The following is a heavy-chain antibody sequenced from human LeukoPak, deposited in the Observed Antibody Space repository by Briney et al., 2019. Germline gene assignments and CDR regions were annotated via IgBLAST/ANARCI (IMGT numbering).Heavy chain of an antibody. CDR2: ISSSGEKI. J-gene: IGHJ6*02. CDR1: GLSFKSYS. Sequence: GGSLRLSCSAPGLSFKSYSMNWVRQAPGKGLEWIAYISSSGEKIYYADSVKGRFIISRDNAQNSLHLQMNSLRDEDTAIYYCASFDFTQAKYYYGRNVWGQGTTVTVS. V-gene: IGHV3-48*02. CDR3: ASFDFTQAKYYYGRNV. D-gene: IGHD3-3*01.